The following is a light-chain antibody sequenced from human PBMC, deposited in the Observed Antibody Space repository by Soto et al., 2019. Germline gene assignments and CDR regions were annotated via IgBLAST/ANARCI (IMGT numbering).Light chain of an antibody. J-gene: IGKJ3*01. CDR1: QGISSY. CDR2: AAS. Sequence: AIRMTQSPSSLSASTGDRVTITCRASQGISSYLAWYQQKPGKAPKLLIYAASTLQSGVPSRFSGSGSGTDFTLTTSCLQSEDCATYYCQQYYSYPPFTFGPGTKVDIK. V-gene: IGKV1-8*01. CDR3: QQYYSYPPFT.